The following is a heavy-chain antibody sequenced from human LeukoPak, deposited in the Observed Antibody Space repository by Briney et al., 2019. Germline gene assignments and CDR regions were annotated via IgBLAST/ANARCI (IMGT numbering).Heavy chain of an antibody. Sequence: GASVKVSCKASGYTFTSYDINWVRQATGQGLEWMGWMNPNSGNTGYAQKFQGRVTMTRNTSISTAYMELSSLRSEDTAVYYCATYYDFWSYPYYYYYYGMDVWGQGTTVTASS. CDR2: MNPNSGNT. CDR3: ATYYDFWSYPYYYYYYGMDV. CDR1: GYTFTSYD. V-gene: IGHV1-8*01. D-gene: IGHD3-3*01. J-gene: IGHJ6*02.